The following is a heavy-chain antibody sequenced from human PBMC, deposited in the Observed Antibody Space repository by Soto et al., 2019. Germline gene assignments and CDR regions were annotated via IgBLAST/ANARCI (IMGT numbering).Heavy chain of an antibody. CDR3: AKALRYFDWLVRPWNAMDV. J-gene: IGHJ6*02. V-gene: IGHV1-58*01. CDR1: GFTFSTSA. Sequence: ASVKVSCKASGFTFSTSAVQWVRQARGQRLEWIGSIVVGSGDTNYAQNFQGRVTITRDISTTTAYMELSSLRAEDTAVYYCAKALRYFDWLVRPWNAMDVWGQGTTVTVSS. CDR2: IVVGSGDT. D-gene: IGHD3-9*01.